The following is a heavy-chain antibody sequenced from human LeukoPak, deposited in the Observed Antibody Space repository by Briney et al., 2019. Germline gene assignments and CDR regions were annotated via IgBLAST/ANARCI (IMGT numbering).Heavy chain of an antibody. CDR2: INSDGSST. CDR3: ARDRPHQGMDV. Sequence: GGSLRLSCAASGFTFSSYWMPWVRHAPGKGLVWVSRINSDGSSTSYADSVKGRFTISRDNAKNTLYLQMNSLKAEDTAVYYCARDRPHQGMDVWGQGTTVTVSS. V-gene: IGHV3-74*01. J-gene: IGHJ6*02. CDR1: GFTFSSYW.